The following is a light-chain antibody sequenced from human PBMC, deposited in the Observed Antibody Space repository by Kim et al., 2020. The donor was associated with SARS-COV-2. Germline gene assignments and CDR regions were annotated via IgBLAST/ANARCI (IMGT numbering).Light chain of an antibody. Sequence: SPGQTASITCSGDKLGDKYACWYQQKPGQSPVLVIYQDSKRPSGIPERFSGSNSGNTATLTISGTQAMDEADYYCQAWDSSTNVVFGGGTKLTVL. V-gene: IGLV3-1*01. CDR3: QAWDSSTNVV. CDR1: KLGDKY. J-gene: IGLJ2*01. CDR2: QDS.